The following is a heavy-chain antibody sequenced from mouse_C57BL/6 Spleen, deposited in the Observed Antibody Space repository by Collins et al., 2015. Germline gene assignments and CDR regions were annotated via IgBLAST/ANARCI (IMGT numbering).Heavy chain of an antibody. V-gene: IGHV1-42*01. CDR2: INPSTGGT. CDR3: ARGWLLRHFDY. CDR1: GYSFTGYY. D-gene: IGHD2-3*01. Sequence: EVQLQQSGPELVKPGASVKISCKASGYSFTGYYMNWVKQSPEKSLEWIGEINPSTGGTTYNQKFKAKATLTVDKSSSTAYMQLKSLTSKDSAVYYCARGWLLRHFDYWGQGTTLTVSS. J-gene: IGHJ2*01.